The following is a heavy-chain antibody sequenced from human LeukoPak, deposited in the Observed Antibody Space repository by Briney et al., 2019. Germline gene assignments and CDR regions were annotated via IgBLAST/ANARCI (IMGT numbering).Heavy chain of an antibody. Sequence: GGSLRLSCAACGFTFSSYAMSWVRQAPGKGLEWVSAISGSGGSTYYADSVKGRFTISRDNSKNTLYLQMNSLRAEDTAVYYCAKDPTHIIAAAGSDYWGQGTLVTVSS. CDR3: AKDPTHIIAAAGSDY. J-gene: IGHJ4*02. CDR1: GFTFSSYA. CDR2: ISGSGGST. V-gene: IGHV3-23*01. D-gene: IGHD6-13*01.